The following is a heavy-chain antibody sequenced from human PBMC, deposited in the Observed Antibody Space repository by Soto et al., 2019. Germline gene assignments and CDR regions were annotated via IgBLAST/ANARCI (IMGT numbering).Heavy chain of an antibody. D-gene: IGHD6-6*01. Sequence: PGDSLELACAASGFTFGSNGMPWVGQAPGKGLGWLDVIWYDGSNKYYADSVKGRFTISRDNSKNTLYLQMNSPRAEDTAVYYCARDQESSSSYYYGMDVWGQGTTVTVSS. V-gene: IGHV3-33*01. CDR1: GFTFGSNG. CDR2: IWYDGSNK. J-gene: IGHJ6*02. CDR3: ARDQESSSSYYYGMDV.